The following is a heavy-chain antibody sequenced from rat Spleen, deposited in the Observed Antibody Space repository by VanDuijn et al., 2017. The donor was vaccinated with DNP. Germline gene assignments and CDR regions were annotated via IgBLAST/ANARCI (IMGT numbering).Heavy chain of an antibody. J-gene: IGHJ2*01. V-gene: IGHV5-19*01. CDR2: ISPSGGST. Sequence: EVQLVESGGGLVQPGRSLKLSCAASGFTLSNYGMHWIRQAPTKGLEWVASISPSGGSTYYRDSVKGRFTVFRDNAKSTLYLQVDSLRSEDTATYYCATLMYATDYYYFYYWGQGVMVTVSS. CDR3: ATLMYATDYYYFYY. D-gene: IGHD1-6*01. CDR1: GFTLSNYG.